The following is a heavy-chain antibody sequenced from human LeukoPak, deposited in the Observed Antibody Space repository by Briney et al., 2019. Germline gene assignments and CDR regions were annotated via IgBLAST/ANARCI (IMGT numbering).Heavy chain of an antibody. CDR1: GGTFSSYA. V-gene: IGHV1-69*01. J-gene: IGHJ4*02. CDR2: IIPIFGTA. D-gene: IGHD4-17*01. Sequence: SVKVSCKASGGTFSSYAISWVRQAPGQGLEWMGGIIPIFGTANYAQKFQGRVTITADESASTAYMELSSLRSEDTAVYYCAREGSYGDYYFDYWGQGTLVTVSS. CDR3: AREGSYGDYYFDY.